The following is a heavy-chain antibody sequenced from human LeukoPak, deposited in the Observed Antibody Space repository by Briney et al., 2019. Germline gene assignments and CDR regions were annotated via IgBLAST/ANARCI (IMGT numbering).Heavy chain of an antibody. CDR1: GFTFTSYS. CDR2: ISASGDNT. CDR3: SRGSYFDCSGSCYFDF. J-gene: IGHJ4*02. D-gene: IGHD3-22*01. Sequence: GGSLRLSCAASGFTFTSYSMSWVRQAPGQGLEWVSGISASGDNTYYAHSVKGRLTISRDTSKNTPYVQVNSLGTEDTAAYYCSRGSYFDCSGSCYFDFWGQGTLVTVSS. V-gene: IGHV3-23*01.